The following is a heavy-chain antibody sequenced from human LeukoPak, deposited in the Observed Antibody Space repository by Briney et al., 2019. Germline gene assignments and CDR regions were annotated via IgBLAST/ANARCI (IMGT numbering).Heavy chain of an antibody. CDR1: GYTFTAYY. J-gene: IGHJ3*02. CDR2: FNPNSGGT. CDR3: ARGTERDAFDI. D-gene: IGHD1-1*01. V-gene: IGHV1-2*06. Sequence: ASVKVSCKASGYTFTAYYLHWVRQAPGQGLEWMGRFNPNSGGTNYAQKFQGRVTMTRDTSISTAYMELSRLRSDDTAVYYCARGTERDAFDIWGQGTMVTVSS.